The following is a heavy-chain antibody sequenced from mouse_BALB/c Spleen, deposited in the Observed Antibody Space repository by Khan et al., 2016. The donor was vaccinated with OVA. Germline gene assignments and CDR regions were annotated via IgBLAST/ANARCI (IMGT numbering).Heavy chain of an antibody. D-gene: IGHD1-1*01. CDR3: TRRAYYCGREGFAY. CDR1: GFTFSTYG. Sequence: EVELVESGGDLVEPGGSLKLSCAASGFTFSTYGMSWVRQTPDKRLEWVATVSTGGSYTYYADSVKGRFTISRDNAKNTLFLQMSGLKSEDSAIFYCTRRAYYCGREGFAYWGQGTLVTVSA. V-gene: IGHV5-6*01. CDR2: VSTGGSYT. J-gene: IGHJ3*01.